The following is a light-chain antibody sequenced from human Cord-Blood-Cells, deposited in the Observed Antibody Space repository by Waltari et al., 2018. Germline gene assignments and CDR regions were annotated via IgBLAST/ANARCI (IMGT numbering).Light chain of an antibody. CDR2: SNN. J-gene: IGLJ2*01. CDR1: SPNIGMNN. CDR3: AAWDDSLNGVV. V-gene: IGLV1-44*01. Sequence: QSVLTQPPSASGTPGQRVTTSCTGSSPNIGMNNVTWYQQLPGTAPKLLIYSNNQRPSGVPDRFSGSKSGTSASLAISGLQSEDEADYYCAAWDDSLNGVVFGGGTKLTVL.